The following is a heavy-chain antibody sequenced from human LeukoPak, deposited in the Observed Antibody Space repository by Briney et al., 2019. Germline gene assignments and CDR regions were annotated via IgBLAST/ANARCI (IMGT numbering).Heavy chain of an antibody. CDR2: INWNGGST. CDR1: GFTFSSYW. Sequence: PGETLSLSCAASGFTFSSYWMHWVRQAPGKGLVWVSRINWNGGSTGYADSVKGRFTISRDNAKNSLYLQMNSLRAEDTALYYCARDPGAIFGVVKADDAFDIWGQGTMVTVSS. V-gene: IGHV3-20*04. J-gene: IGHJ3*02. CDR3: ARDPGAIFGVVKADDAFDI. D-gene: IGHD3-3*01.